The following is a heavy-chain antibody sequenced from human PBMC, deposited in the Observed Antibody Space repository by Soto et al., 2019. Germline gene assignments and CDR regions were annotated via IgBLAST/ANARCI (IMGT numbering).Heavy chain of an antibody. CDR3: AKSDTRTTVTTQFDY. CDR1: GFTFSSYG. Sequence: GGSLRLSCAASGFTFSSYGMHWVRQAPGKGLEWVAVISYDGSNKYYADSVKGRFTISRDNSKNTLYLQMNSLRAEDTAVYYCAKSDTRTTVTTQFDYWGQGTLVTVSS. J-gene: IGHJ4*02. D-gene: IGHD4-17*01. CDR2: ISYDGSNK. V-gene: IGHV3-30*18.